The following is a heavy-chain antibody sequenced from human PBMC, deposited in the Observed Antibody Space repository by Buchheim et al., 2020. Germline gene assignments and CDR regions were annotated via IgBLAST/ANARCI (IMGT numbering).Heavy chain of an antibody. Sequence: QVQLVESGGGVVQPGRSLRLSCAASGFTFSSYGMHWVRQAPGKGLEWGAVISYDGSNAYYVDSVKGRFTIYRANTKHTAHLQMNSLRAEDTAVFYCAKTNYYESSGYIDYWGQGTL. CDR3: AKTNYYESSGYIDY. J-gene: IGHJ4*02. CDR1: GFTFSSYG. V-gene: IGHV3-30*18. CDR2: ISYDGSNA. D-gene: IGHD3-22*01.